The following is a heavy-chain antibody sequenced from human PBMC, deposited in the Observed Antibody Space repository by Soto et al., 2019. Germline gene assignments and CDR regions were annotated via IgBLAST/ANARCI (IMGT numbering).Heavy chain of an antibody. J-gene: IGHJ6*02. CDR2: INHSGST. D-gene: IGHD3-3*01. V-gene: IGHV4-34*01. Sequence: SETLSLTCAVYGGSFSGYYWSWIRQPPGKGLEWIGEINHSGSTNYNPSLKSRVTISVDTSKNQFSLKLSSVTAADTAVYYCARGVTIFGVVIIKGYYYYGMEVWGQGTTVTVS. CDR3: ARGVTIFGVVIIKGYYYYGMEV. CDR1: GGSFSGYY.